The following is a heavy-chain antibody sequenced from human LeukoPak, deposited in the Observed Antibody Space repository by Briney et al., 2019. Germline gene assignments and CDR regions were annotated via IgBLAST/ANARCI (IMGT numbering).Heavy chain of an antibody. V-gene: IGHV3-7*01. D-gene: IGHD3-3*01. Sequence: GGSLRLSCAASGFIFTNYFMSWVCQAPGKGLEWVASIKHDGSEKYYVDSVRGRFTISRDNTMNSLYLQMSSLRAEDTAVYYCATDRGWRTSGYYLYYFEYWGQGTLVTFSS. CDR3: ATDRGWRTSGYYLYYFEY. CDR2: IKHDGSEK. J-gene: IGHJ4*02. CDR1: GFIFTNYF.